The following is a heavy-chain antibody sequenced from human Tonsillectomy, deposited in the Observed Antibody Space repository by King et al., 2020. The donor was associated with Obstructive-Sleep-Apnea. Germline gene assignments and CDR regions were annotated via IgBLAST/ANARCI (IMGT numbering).Heavy chain of an antibody. J-gene: IGHJ4*02. CDR2: ISYDGSNK. V-gene: IGHV3-30-3*01. CDR3: AGGEVDLYGSGSLSDY. D-gene: IGHD3-10*01. Sequence: VQLVESGGGVVQPGRSLRVSCAASGFTFSTYALHWVRRAAGTGLDLVALISYDGSNKDNADSVKGRLTSYRDNSKNTIYLQMNSLRAEDTAVYYCAGGEVDLYGSGSLSDYWGQGTLVTVSS. CDR1: GFTFSTYA.